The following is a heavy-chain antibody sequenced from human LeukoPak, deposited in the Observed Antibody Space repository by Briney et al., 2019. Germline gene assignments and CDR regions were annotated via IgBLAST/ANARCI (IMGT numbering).Heavy chain of an antibody. D-gene: IGHD6-13*01. CDR3: ARDPGYSSSWYFDY. CDR2: INPDSGFT. Sequence: ASVKVSCKASGYKFTDDYMHWVRQAPGQGLEFMGWINPDSGFTNYAQKFKGRVTMTRDTSISTAYMELRSLRSDDTAVYYCARDPGYSSSWYFDYWGQGTLVTVSS. J-gene: IGHJ4*02. CDR1: GYKFTDDY. V-gene: IGHV1-2*02.